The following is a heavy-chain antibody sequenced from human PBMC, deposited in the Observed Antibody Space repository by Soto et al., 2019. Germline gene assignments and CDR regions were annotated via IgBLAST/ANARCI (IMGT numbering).Heavy chain of an antibody. D-gene: IGHD3-9*01. J-gene: IGHJ3*02. V-gene: IGHV3-23*01. CDR1: GFTFSSYA. CDR3: AKGNDPDYDILTGPDAFDI. CDR2: ISGSGGST. Sequence: PGGSLRLSCAASGFTFSSYAMSWVRQAPGKGLEWVSAISGSGGSTYYADSVKGRFTISRDNSKNTLYLQMNSLRAEDTAVYYCAKGNDPDYDILTGPDAFDIWGQGTMVTVS.